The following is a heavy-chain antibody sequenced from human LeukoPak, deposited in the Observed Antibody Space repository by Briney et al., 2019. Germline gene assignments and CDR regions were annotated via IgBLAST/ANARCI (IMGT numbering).Heavy chain of an antibody. CDR1: GYSFTTYL. Sequence: ASVKVFCKASGYSFTTYLIHWVRQAPGQGLEWLGEINTSSGGAAYAPEFQGRVTMTRDTSTGTAYMELRSLRSEDTAVYFCARDPANGRPDSFDIWGQGTLVTVSS. V-gene: IGHV1-46*01. CDR3: ARDPANGRPDSFDI. J-gene: IGHJ3*02. CDR2: INTSSGGA. D-gene: IGHD1-26*01.